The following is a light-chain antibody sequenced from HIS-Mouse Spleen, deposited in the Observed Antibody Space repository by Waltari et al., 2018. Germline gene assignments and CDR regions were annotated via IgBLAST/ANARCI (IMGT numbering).Light chain of an antibody. Sequence: QSALTQPRSVSGSPGPSVTISCTGTSSDVGGYNYVSWYQQHPGKAPKLMIYDVIKRPSGVPDRFSGSKSGNTASLTISGLQAEDEADYYCCSYAGSYTFVFGTGTKVTVL. CDR3: CSYAGSYTFV. CDR1: SSDVGGYNY. J-gene: IGLJ1*01. CDR2: DVI. V-gene: IGLV2-11*01.